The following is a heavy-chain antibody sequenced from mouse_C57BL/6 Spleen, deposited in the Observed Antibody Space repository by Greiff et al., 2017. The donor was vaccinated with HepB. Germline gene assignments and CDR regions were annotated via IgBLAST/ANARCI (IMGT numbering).Heavy chain of an antibody. D-gene: IGHD1-1*01. CDR1: GYTFTSYW. Sequence: QVQLQQPGAELVKPGASVKMSCKASGYTFTSYWITWVKQRPGQGLERIGDIYPGSGSTNYNEKFKSKATLTVDTSSSTAYMQLSSLTSEDSAVYYCARSVTTVRDFDYWGQGTTLTVSS. J-gene: IGHJ2*01. CDR3: ARSVTTVRDFDY. CDR2: IYPGSGST. V-gene: IGHV1-55*01.